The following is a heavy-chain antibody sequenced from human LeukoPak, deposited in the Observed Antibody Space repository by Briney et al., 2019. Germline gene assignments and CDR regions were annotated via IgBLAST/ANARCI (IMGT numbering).Heavy chain of an antibody. Sequence: GGSLRLSCAASGFTFSDYAMSWVRQAPGKGLEYVSAISSNGGSTYYANSVKGRFTISRDNSKNTLYLQMGSLRAEDMAVYYCAREPSTVTTGYYYYYMDVWGKGTTVTVSS. J-gene: IGHJ6*03. V-gene: IGHV3-64*01. CDR3: AREPSTVTTGYYYYYMDV. CDR1: GFTFSDYA. CDR2: ISSNGGST. D-gene: IGHD4-17*01.